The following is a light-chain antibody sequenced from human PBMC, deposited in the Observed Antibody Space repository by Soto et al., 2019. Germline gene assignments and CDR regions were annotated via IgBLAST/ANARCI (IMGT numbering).Light chain of an antibody. Sequence: QSALTQPASVSGSPGQSITISCTGSSSDVGSYNLDSWYQQLPGEAPKLMIYEGSKRPSGVSNRFSGSKSGNTTSLTISGLQAEDEADYYCCSFERLIPLVFGGGTKVTVL. CDR1: SSDVGSYNL. J-gene: IGLJ2*01. CDR2: EGS. V-gene: IGLV2-23*01. CDR3: CSFERLIPLV.